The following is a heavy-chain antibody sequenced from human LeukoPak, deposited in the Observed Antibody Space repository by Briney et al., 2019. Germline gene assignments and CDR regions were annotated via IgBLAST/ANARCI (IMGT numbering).Heavy chain of an antibody. Sequence: PSETLSLTCTVYGGSISNNFNYWAWIRQPPGKGLEWIGSMYYRGSTYYNPSLKSRVTISVDTSKNQFSLKLSSVTTTDTALYYCARHVLPQWELRRGYLDLWGQGILVTVSS. V-gene: IGHV4-39*01. J-gene: IGHJ4*02. CDR3: ARHVLPQWELRRGYLDL. CDR2: MYYRGST. CDR1: GGSISNNFNY. D-gene: IGHD1-26*01.